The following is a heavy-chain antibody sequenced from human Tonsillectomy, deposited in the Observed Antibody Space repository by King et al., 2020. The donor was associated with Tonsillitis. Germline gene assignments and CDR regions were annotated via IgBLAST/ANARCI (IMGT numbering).Heavy chain of an antibody. CDR1: GDSISSSSYY. CDR3: ARRGGQVWGNSFDY. J-gene: IGHJ4*02. V-gene: IGHV4-39*01. D-gene: IGHD5-18*01. Sequence: QLQESGPGLVKPSETLSLTCTASGDSISSSSYYWGWIRQPPGKGLEWIGNVYYSGSTYYNPSHKSRVTISVDTSKTQFSLTLSSMTAAYTAVYYCARRGGQVWGNSFDYWGQGTLVTVSS. CDR2: VYYSGST.